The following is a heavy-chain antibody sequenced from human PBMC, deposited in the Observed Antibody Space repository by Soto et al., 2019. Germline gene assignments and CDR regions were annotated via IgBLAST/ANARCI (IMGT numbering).Heavy chain of an antibody. J-gene: IGHJ4*02. Sequence: QVQLVQSGAEEKKPGASVKVSCKSSGYTFTSYAMHWVRQAPGQRLECMGWINAGNGNTRYSQRFQGRVTITRDTSVSTAYMELSSLRSEDTAVYYCARGGSGWPLDYWGQGTLVTVSS. CDR2: INAGNGNT. CDR1: GYTFTSYA. V-gene: IGHV1-3*05. CDR3: ARGGSGWPLDY. D-gene: IGHD6-19*01.